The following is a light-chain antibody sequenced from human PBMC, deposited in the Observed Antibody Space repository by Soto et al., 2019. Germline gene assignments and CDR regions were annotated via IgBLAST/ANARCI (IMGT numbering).Light chain of an antibody. CDR2: GAS. J-gene: IGKJ4*01. V-gene: IGKV3-15*01. Sequence: EIVMTQSPATLSVSPGERATLSCRASQSVSSKLAWYQQKPGQAPRLLIYGASTRATGVPARFSGTGSGTEFTLTISSLQSEDFATYYCQQYQSFSLTFGGGTRVEVK. CDR3: QQYQSFSLT. CDR1: QSVSSK.